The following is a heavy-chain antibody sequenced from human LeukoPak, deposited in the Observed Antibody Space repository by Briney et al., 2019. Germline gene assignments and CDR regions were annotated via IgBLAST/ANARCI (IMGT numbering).Heavy chain of an antibody. D-gene: IGHD2-15*01. V-gene: IGHV3-30*03. J-gene: IGHJ4*02. CDR3: ARDKGYCSGGSCYPDY. Sequence: GGSLRLSCAASGFTFNSYGIHWVRQAPGKGLEWVAVISYDGSNKYYADSVKGRFTISRDNSKNTLYLQMNSLRAEDTAVYYCARDKGYCSGGSCYPDYWGQGTLVTVSS. CDR1: GFTFNSYG. CDR2: ISYDGSNK.